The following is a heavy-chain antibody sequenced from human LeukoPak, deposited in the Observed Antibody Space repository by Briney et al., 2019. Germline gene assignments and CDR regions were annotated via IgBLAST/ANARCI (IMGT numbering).Heavy chain of an antibody. CDR1: GYTFTCYY. Sequence: ASVKVSCKASGYTFTCYYMHWVRQARGQGLEWMGWINPNSRGTNYAQNFQGRITITRDTSISTAYMDLSRLRSDDTALYYCARDSDIVVVPAAVSYYFDYWGQGTLVTVSS. CDR3: ARDSDIVVVPAAVSYYFDY. D-gene: IGHD2-2*01. V-gene: IGHV1-2*02. J-gene: IGHJ4*02. CDR2: INPNSRGT.